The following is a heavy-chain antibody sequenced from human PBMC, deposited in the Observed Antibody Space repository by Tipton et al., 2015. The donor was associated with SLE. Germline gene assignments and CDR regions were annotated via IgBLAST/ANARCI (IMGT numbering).Heavy chain of an antibody. D-gene: IGHD4-17*01. CDR1: GFTFTNSW. J-gene: IGHJ4*02. CDR3: ARGLRGPDY. CDR2: ISDGSST. Sequence: GSLRLSCAASGFTFTNSWMHWVRQAPGKGLVWVSRISDGSSTTYADSVKGRFTISRDNAKNTLYLQMNGLRAEDAAVYYCARGLRGPDYWGQGTLVTVSS. V-gene: IGHV3-74*03.